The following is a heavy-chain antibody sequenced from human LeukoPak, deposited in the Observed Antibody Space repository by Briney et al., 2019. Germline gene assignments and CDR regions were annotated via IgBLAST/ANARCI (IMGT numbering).Heavy chain of an antibody. V-gene: IGHV3-30*18. D-gene: IGHD5/OR15-5a*01. CDR1: GFTFSSYG. CDR3: AKGGLSRAGLDF. CDR2: ISYDGSNK. Sequence: GSLRLSCAASGFTFSSYGMHWVRQAPGKGLEWVAVISYDGSNKYYADSVKGRFTISRDNSKNTLYLQMNSLRAEDTAVYYCAKGGLSRAGLDFWGQGTLVTVSS. J-gene: IGHJ4*02.